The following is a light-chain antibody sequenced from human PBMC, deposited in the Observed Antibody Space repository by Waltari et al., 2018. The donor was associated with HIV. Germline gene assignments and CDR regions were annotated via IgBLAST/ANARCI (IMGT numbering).Light chain of an antibody. CDR1: SSNIGAGYS. V-gene: IGLV1-40*01. CDR3: QSYDSSLSGVI. CDR2: DFS. J-gene: IGLJ2*01. Sequence: QSVLTQPASVSGAPGQTVSISCTGSSSNIGAGYSVQWYQQLPGTAPKLLIYDFSQRPSGVPDRISGSKSGTSASLAITGLQADDETFYYCQSYDSSLSGVIFGGGTKLTVL.